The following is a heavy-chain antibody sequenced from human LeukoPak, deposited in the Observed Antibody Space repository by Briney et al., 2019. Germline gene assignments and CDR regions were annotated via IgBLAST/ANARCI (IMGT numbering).Heavy chain of an antibody. CDR3: ARGALMIYTVEGYFDY. J-gene: IGHJ4*02. CDR1: GFTFSRYA. V-gene: IGHV3-30*04. CDR2: MSYDGSDQ. Sequence: GGSLRLSCVASGFTFSRYALHWVRQAPGKGLEWVALMSYDGSDQYYADSVKGRFTISRDDSKNTLYLQMNGLRANDTAAYFCARGALMIYTVEGYFDYWGQGNLVTVSS. D-gene: IGHD2-2*02.